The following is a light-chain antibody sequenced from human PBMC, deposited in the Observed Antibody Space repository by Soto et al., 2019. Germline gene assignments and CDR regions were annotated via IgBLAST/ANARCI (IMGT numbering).Light chain of an antibody. V-gene: IGLV2-8*01. CDR1: SSDVGAYNY. J-gene: IGLJ2*01. CDR2: EVS. Sequence: QSALTQPPSASGSPGQSVTISCTGTSSDVGAYNYVSWYQQHPGKAPKLMIYEVSKRPSGVPDRFSGSKSGNTASLTVSGLQAEDEADYYCQSWDSSLSGVVFGGGTQLTVL. CDR3: QSWDSSLSGVV.